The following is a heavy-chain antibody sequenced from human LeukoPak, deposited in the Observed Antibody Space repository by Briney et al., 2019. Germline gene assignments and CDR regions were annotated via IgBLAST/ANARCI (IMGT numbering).Heavy chain of an antibody. Sequence: SETLSLTCTVSGGSISSDGYYWSWIRQYPGKGLEWIGYMYYSGSTHYNPSLKSRVTISVDTSKNQFSLKLSSVTAADTAVYYCARDLDTAIDIWGQGTKVTASS. CDR2: MYYSGST. CDR3: ARDLDTAIDI. V-gene: IGHV4-31*03. J-gene: IGHJ3*02. CDR1: GGSISSDGYY. D-gene: IGHD1-1*01.